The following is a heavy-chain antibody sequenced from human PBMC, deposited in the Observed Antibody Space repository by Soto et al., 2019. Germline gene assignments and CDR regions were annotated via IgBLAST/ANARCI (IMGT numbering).Heavy chain of an antibody. CDR2: INWNGIST. CDR1: GFTFSSYA. Sequence: AGGSLRLSCAASGFTFSSYAMHWVRQAPGKGLEWISGINWNGISTSYRDSVKGRFIISRDDAQNSLYLQMNSLRAEDTALYYCARDGFQYDDGGYYEFDYWGQGTMVTVSS. J-gene: IGHJ4*02. CDR3: ARDGFQYDDGGYYEFDY. V-gene: IGHV3-20*04. D-gene: IGHD3-22*01.